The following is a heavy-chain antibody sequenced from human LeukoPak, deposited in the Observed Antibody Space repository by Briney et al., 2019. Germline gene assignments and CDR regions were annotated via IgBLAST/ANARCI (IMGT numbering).Heavy chain of an antibody. CDR2: IYYCGST. CDR1: GGSISSGDYY. D-gene: IGHD3-16*01. J-gene: IGHJ4*02. Sequence: PSETLSLTCTVSGGSISSGDYYWHWIRQPPGKGLEWIGYIYYCGSTCYNPSLKSRVTISVDTSKSQFSLKLSSVTAADTAVYYCARLRGYYFDYWGQGTLVTVSS. V-gene: IGHV4-30-4*08. CDR3: ARLRGYYFDY.